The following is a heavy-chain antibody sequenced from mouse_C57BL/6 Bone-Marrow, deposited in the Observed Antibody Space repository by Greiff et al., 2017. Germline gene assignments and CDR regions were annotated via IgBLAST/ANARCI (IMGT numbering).Heavy chain of an antibody. Sequence: VQLQESGAELVRPGASVTLSCKASGYTFTDYEMHWVKQTPVHGLEWIGAIDPETGGTAYNQKFKGKAIMTADKSYSTAYMELRSLTSEDSAVYACTEGASGFDYWGQGTTLTVSS. J-gene: IGHJ2*01. V-gene: IGHV1-15*01. D-gene: IGHD6-1*01. CDR2: IDPETGGT. CDR1: GYTFTDYE. CDR3: TEGASGFDY.